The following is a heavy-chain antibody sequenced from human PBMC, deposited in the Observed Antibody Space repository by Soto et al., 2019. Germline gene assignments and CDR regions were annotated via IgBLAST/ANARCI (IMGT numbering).Heavy chain of an antibody. Sequence: SETLSLTCAVSGGSISSGGYSWSWIRQPPGKGLEWIGYIYHSGSTHYTPSLKSRVTISVDTSKNQFSLKLSSVTAADTAVYYCARERDNDFWSGYYQGWFDPWGQGTLVTVSS. CDR3: ARERDNDFWSGYYQGWFDP. J-gene: IGHJ5*02. CDR2: IYHSGST. V-gene: IGHV4-30-2*01. D-gene: IGHD3-3*01. CDR1: GGSISSGGYS.